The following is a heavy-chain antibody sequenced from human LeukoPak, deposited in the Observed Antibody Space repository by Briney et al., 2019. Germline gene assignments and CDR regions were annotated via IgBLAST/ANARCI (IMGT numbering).Heavy chain of an antibody. CDR2: IYCSGTT. D-gene: IGHD3-22*01. V-gene: IGHV4-59*01. CDR1: GGSISSYY. J-gene: IGHJ5*02. Sequence: RSAETLSLTCTVAGGSISSYYWSWIRQPPGKGLEYIGFIYCSGTTKYNPSLKSRATISVDTSKNQFSLKLTSVTAADTAVYYCARGRYYYDSSGYYYDNWFDPWGQGTLVTVSS. CDR3: ARGRYYYDSSGYYYDNWFDP.